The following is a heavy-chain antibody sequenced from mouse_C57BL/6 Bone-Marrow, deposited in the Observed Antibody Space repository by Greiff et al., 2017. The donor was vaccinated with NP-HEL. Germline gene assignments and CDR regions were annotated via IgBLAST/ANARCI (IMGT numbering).Heavy chain of an antibody. D-gene: IGHD2-4*01. CDR1: GYTFTDYY. V-gene: IGHV1-19*01. CDR3: ARSNHDYDYYAMDY. J-gene: IGHJ4*01. CDR2: INPYNGGT. Sequence: EVQLQQSGPVLVKPGASVKMSCKASGYTFTDYYMNWVKQSHGKSLEWIGVINPYNGGTSYNQKFKGKATLTVDKSSSTAYMELNSLTFEDSAVYYCARSNHDYDYYAMDYWGQGTSVTVSS.